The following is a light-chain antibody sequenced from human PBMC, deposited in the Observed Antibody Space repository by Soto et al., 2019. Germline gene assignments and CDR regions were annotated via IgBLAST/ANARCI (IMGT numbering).Light chain of an antibody. CDR1: QSVSSN. V-gene: IGKV3-20*01. CDR2: GAS. CDR3: QQYDNSIWT. J-gene: IGKJ1*01. Sequence: EIVFTQSPGTLSLSPGERATLSCRASQSVSSNLAWYTQKPGQAPRLLIYGASTRDTGIPERFSGSGAGTDCTRPISRLEPEDFEVYYCQQYDNSIWTFGQGTKVDIK.